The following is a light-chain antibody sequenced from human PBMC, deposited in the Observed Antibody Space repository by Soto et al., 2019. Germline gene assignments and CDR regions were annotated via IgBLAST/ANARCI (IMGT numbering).Light chain of an antibody. J-gene: IGLJ2*01. CDR3: SSYAGNNNVV. Sequence: QSALTQPTSASGSPGQSVTISCTGTSSDISGYNFVSWYQQYPGKAPKFLIYEVSKRPSGVPDRFSGSKSGNTASLTVSGLQAEDEADYYCSSYAGNNNVVFGGGTKVTVL. V-gene: IGLV2-8*01. CDR1: SSDISGYNF. CDR2: EVS.